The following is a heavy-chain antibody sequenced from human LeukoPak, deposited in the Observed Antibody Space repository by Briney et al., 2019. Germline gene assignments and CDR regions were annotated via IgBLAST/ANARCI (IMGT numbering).Heavy chain of an antibody. V-gene: IGHV3-21*04. CDR1: GFTFSSYS. CDR3: AKDRSGSGSYYPDY. CDR2: ISATNSYT. Sequence: PGGSLRLSCAASGFTFSSYSMNWVRQAPGKGLEWVSSISATNSYTYYADSVKGRFTASRDNSKNTLYLQMNSLRAEDTAVYYCAKDRSGSGSYYPDYWGQGTLVTVSS. J-gene: IGHJ4*02. D-gene: IGHD3-10*01.